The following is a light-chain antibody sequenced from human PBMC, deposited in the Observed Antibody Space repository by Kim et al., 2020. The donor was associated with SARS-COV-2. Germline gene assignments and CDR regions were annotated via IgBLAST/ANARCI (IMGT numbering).Light chain of an antibody. CDR3: QQSYSTPYT. V-gene: IGKV1-39*01. CDR2: AAS. J-gene: IGKJ2*01. CDR1: QSISSY. Sequence: DIQMTQSPSSLSASVGDRVSITCRASQSISSYLNWYQQKPGKVPKLLIHAASSLQSGVPSRFSGSGSGTDFTLTISSLQPEDFATYYCQQSYSTPYTFGQGTKLEI.